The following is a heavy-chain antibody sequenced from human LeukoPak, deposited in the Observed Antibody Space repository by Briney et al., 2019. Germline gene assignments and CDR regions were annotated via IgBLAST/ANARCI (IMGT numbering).Heavy chain of an antibody. V-gene: IGHV1-2*02. CDR2: INPNSGGT. J-gene: IGHJ5*02. D-gene: IGHD6-13*01. Sequence: ASVKASCKASGYTFTGYYMHWVRQAPGQGLEWMGWINPNSGGTNYAQKFQGRVTMTGDTSISTAYMELSRLRSDDTAVYYCARGSSSWFGWFDPWGQGTLVTVSS. CDR1: GYTFTGYY. CDR3: ARGSSSWFGWFDP.